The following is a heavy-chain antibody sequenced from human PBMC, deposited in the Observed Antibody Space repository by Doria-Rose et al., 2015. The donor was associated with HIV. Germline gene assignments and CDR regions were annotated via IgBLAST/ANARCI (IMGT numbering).Heavy chain of an antibody. D-gene: IGHD6-13*01. Sequence: QVQLVQSGPVLVKPTETLTLTCTVSGVSLSSPGMGVSWIRQPPGKALEWLANIFSDDERSYKTSLKSRLTISRGTSKSQVVHTMTDMDPVDTATYYCARIKSSRWYHKYYFDFWGQGTLVIVSA. J-gene: IGHJ4*02. CDR2: IFSDDER. CDR3: ARIKSSRWYHKYYFDF. CDR1: GVSLSSPGMG. V-gene: IGHV2-26*01.